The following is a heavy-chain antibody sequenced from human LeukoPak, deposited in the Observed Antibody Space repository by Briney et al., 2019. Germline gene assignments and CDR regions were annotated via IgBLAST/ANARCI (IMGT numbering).Heavy chain of an antibody. D-gene: IGHD3-3*01. Sequence: ASVKVSCKASGYTFNSYGISWVRQAPGQGLEWMGWISNGDTNYAQKLQGRVTMTTDTSTSTAYMELRSPRSDDTAVYYCARDLLLGVAFDYWGQGSLVTVSS. V-gene: IGHV1-18*01. J-gene: IGHJ4*02. CDR3: ARDLLLGVAFDY. CDR2: ISNGDT. CDR1: GYTFNSYG.